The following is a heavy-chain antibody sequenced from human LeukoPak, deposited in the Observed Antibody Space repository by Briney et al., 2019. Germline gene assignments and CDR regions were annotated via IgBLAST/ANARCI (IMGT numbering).Heavy chain of an antibody. CDR3: ARGVWAPFDS. Sequence: PGGSLRLSCAASGFSLSNYWMNWVRQAPGKGLEWVANIKQDGSEKNYVDSVKGRFSISRDNAKNSLILQMNRLRDEDTAVYYCARGVWAPFDSWGQGTLVSVSS. CDR2: IKQDGSEK. D-gene: IGHD7-27*01. CDR1: GFSLSNYW. V-gene: IGHV3-7*01. J-gene: IGHJ4*02.